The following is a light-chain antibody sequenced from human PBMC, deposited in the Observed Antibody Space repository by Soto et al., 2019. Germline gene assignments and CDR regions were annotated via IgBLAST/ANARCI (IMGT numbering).Light chain of an antibody. Sequence: EIVLTQSPGTLSLSPGERVTLSCRASQSVSSRYLAWYQQKPGQAPRLLIYSASSRATGIPDRFSGSGSGTGFTLTISRLEPEDHAVYYCQQYGTSPPYTFGQGTKVEIK. CDR1: QSVSSRY. CDR3: QQYGTSPPYT. CDR2: SAS. V-gene: IGKV3-20*01. J-gene: IGKJ2*01.